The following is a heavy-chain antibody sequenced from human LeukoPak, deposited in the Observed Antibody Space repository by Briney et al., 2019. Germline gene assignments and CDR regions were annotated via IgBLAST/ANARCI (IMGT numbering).Heavy chain of an antibody. CDR3: ARDPGTYGGNTFDY. D-gene: IGHD4-23*01. J-gene: IGHJ4*02. Sequence: ASVKVSCKASGYTFLSYGISWVRQAPGQGLEWMGWISAYNGNTNYAQKLQGRVTMTTDTSTSTAYMELRSLRSDDTAVYHCARDPGTYGGNTFDYWGQGTLVTVSS. CDR2: ISAYNGNT. V-gene: IGHV1-18*01. CDR1: GYTFLSYG.